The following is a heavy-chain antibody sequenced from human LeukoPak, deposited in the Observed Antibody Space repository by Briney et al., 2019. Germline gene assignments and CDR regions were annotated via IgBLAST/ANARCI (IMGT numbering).Heavy chain of an antibody. D-gene: IGHD3-3*01. J-gene: IGHJ3*02. CDR3: ARPYYDFWSGYLDAFDI. Sequence: GASVKVSCKASGFTFTSSAVQWVRQARGQRLEWIGWIVVGSGNTNYAQKFQERVTITRDMSTSTAYMELSSLRSEDTAVYYCARPYYDFWSGYLDAFDIWGQGTMVTVSS. V-gene: IGHV1-58*01. CDR1: GFTFTSSA. CDR2: IVVGSGNT.